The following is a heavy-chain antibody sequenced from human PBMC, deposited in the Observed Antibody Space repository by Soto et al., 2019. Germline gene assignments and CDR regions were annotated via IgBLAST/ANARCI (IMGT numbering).Heavy chain of an antibody. V-gene: IGHV4-59*01. Sequence: PSETLSLTCTVSGGSLSSYYWSWIRQPPGKGLEWIGYIYYSGSTNYNPSLKSRVTISVDTSKNQFSLKLSSVTAADTAVYYCARDLDSSGYYSHWGQGTLVTVSS. CDR2: IYYSGST. D-gene: IGHD3-22*01. J-gene: IGHJ4*02. CDR1: GGSLSSYY. CDR3: ARDLDSSGYYSH.